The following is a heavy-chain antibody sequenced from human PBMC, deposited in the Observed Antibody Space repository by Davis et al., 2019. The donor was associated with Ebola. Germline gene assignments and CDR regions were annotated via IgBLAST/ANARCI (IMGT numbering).Heavy chain of an antibody. CDR3: AKDLAGVAGYFDL. D-gene: IGHD6-19*01. V-gene: IGHV3-23*01. CDR2: ISGSGESS. CDR1: GFTFSNHA. Sequence: GGSLRLSCAASGFTFSNHAMHWVRQAPGKGLEWVLGISGSGESSYYADSVKGRFTISRDNFKDTLYLQLNSVRAEDTAVYFCAKDLAGVAGYFDLWGQGTLVTVSS. J-gene: IGHJ4*02.